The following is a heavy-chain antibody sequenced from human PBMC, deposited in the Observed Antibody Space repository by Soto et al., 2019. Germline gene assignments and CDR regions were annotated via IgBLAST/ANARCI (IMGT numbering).Heavy chain of an antibody. CDR3: AREYRTTVIPDAFDI. CDR1: GGSISSYY. CDR2: IYYSGST. Sequence: PSETLSLTCTVSGGSISSYYWSWIRQPPGKGLEWIGYIYYSGSTNYNPCLKSRVTISVDTSKNQFSLKLSSVAAADTAVYYCAREYRTTVIPDAFDIWGQGTMVTVSS. V-gene: IGHV4-59*01. D-gene: IGHD4-17*01. J-gene: IGHJ3*02.